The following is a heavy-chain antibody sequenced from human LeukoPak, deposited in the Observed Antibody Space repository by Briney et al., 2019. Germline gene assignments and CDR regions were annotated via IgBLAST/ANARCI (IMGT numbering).Heavy chain of an antibody. Sequence: PSETLSLTCTVSGDSMSSYYWSWIRQPPGKGLEWIGYIYYSGNTNYNPSLKSRVTISIDTSKNQFSLKLTSVTAADTAVYYCARTHYYHDSSGYCYAFWGQGTMVTVSS. D-gene: IGHD3-22*01. CDR3: ARTHYYHDSSGYCYAF. J-gene: IGHJ3*01. CDR1: GDSMSSYY. V-gene: IGHV4-59*08. CDR2: IYYSGNT.